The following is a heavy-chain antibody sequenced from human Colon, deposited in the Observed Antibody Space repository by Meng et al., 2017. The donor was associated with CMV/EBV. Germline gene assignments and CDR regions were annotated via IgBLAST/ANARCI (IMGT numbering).Heavy chain of an antibody. V-gene: IGHV3-23*03. CDR1: GFTFSTFA. Sequence: GGSLRLSCAASGFTFSTFAMGWVRQAPGKGLEWVSSIYYGGGATHYPDSVKGRFTISRDTSENTLYLQMSSLRVDDTALYYCAKGATSGSTYRAFDILGQGTKVTVSS. CDR2: IYYGGGAT. J-gene: IGHJ3*02. D-gene: IGHD3-22*01. CDR3: AKGATSGSTYRAFDI.